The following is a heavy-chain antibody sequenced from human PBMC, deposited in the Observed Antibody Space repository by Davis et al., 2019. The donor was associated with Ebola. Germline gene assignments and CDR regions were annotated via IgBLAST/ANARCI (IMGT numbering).Heavy chain of an antibody. D-gene: IGHD1-26*01. CDR2: TYYASNEWYH. Sequence: HSQTLSLTCDTSGDTVSSIDGAWNWIRQSPSRGLEWLGRTYYASNEWYHHYAVSVKSRITFNLDTAKNQLSLQLNSVTPEDTAVYYCVRGWGRIGMGVWGQGTTVTVSS. CDR1: GDTVSSIDGA. V-gene: IGHV6-1*01. J-gene: IGHJ6*02. CDR3: VRGWGRIGMGV.